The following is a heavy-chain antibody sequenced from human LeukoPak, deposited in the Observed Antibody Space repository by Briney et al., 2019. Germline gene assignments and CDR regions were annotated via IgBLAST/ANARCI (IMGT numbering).Heavy chain of an antibody. CDR1: GGSISSGGYY. CDR3: ARFKWSEGPKQLRFLEWFGFDP. V-gene: IGHV4-30-2*01. D-gene: IGHD3-3*01. J-gene: IGHJ5*02. Sequence: PSQTLSLTCTVSGGSISSGGYYWSWIRQPPGKGLEWIGYIYHSGSTYYNPSLKSRVTISVDRSKNQFSLKLSSVTAADTAVYYCARFKWSEGPKQLRFLEWFGFDPWGQGTLVTVSS. CDR2: IYHSGST.